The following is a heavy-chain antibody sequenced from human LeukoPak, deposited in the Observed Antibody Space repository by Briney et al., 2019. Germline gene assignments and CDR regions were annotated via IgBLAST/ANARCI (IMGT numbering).Heavy chain of an antibody. J-gene: IGHJ4*02. V-gene: IGHV3-33*01. Sequence: GGSLRLSCAASGYTFSANGMHWIRQAPGKGLEWVGMISYDGSEKYYGDSVKGRFTISGDDSKSTLFLQMNSLRAEDTAVYYCARDFSGDYYFDYWGQGTLVTVSS. CDR2: ISYDGSEK. D-gene: IGHD7-27*01. CDR3: ARDFSGDYYFDY. CDR1: GYTFSANG.